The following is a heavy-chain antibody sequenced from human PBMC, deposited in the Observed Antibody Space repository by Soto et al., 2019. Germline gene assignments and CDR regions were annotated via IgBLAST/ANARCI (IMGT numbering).Heavy chain of an antibody. CDR3: ARHQGPTTSENWFDP. D-gene: IGHD5-12*01. CDR2: ISTYNGDT. V-gene: IGHV1-18*01. Sequence: QVHLVQSGVEVKTPGASVKVSCQASGYTFFTYDISWVRQAPGQGLEWVGWISTYNGDTKYAQKFQGRVTMTTDTSTTTAYLELWSLRSDDTAVYYCARHQGPTTSENWFDPWGQGTLVTVSS. J-gene: IGHJ5*02. CDR1: GYTFFTYD.